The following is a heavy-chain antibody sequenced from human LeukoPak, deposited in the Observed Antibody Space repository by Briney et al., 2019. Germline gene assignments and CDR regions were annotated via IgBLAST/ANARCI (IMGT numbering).Heavy chain of an antibody. Sequence: AGGSLRLSCAPSGFTFSTSDMQWVRQAPGKGREGVGFIWYEGSNKYYTASVKGRFTISRDNSKNTLYLQMNTLRAEDAAVYYCAKPEGGYAFNYWGQGTLVTVSS. CDR3: AKPEGGYAFNY. V-gene: IGHV3-30*02. D-gene: IGHD2-8*01. CDR2: IWYEGSNK. CDR1: GFTFSTSD. J-gene: IGHJ4*02.